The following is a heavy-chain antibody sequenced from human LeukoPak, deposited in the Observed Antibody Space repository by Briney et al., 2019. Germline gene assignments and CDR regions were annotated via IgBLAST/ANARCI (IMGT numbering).Heavy chain of an antibody. J-gene: IGHJ4*02. Sequence: PGGSLRLSCAASGFTLSSYWMHWIRQAPEKGLVWVSRINSDGSSTTYADSVKGRFTISRDNAKNTLYLQMNSLRAEDTGVYYCARIAAHSSSWYDGGYWGQGTLVTVSS. CDR1: GFTLSSYW. CDR3: ARIAAHSSSWYDGGY. CDR2: INSDGSST. V-gene: IGHV3-74*01. D-gene: IGHD6-13*01.